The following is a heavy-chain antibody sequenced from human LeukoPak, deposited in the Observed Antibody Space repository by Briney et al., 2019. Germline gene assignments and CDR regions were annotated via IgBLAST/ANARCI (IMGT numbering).Heavy chain of an antibody. CDR3: ARGGGSTWTYGMDV. CDR2: IYSGGTS. Sequence: GGSLRLACAASGFTVSSNYMSWVRQASGRGLEWVSIIYSGGTSYYADSVKGRFTISRDTFKNSLYLQMDSLRVEDTAIYYCARGGGSTWTYGMDVWGQGTTVTVS. J-gene: IGHJ6*02. D-gene: IGHD6-13*01. CDR1: GFTVSSNY. V-gene: IGHV3-53*01.